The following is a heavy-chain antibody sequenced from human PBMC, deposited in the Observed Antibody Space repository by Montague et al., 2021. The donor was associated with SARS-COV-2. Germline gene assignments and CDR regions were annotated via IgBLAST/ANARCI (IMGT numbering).Heavy chain of an antibody. J-gene: IGHJ6*02. CDR3: ARGGWGGTDCSSISCKPYYYYYGMDV. CDR2: IYTNGST. D-gene: IGHD2-2*01. Sequence: TLSLTCTVSGGPISSGSYYWSWIRQPAGKGLEWIGRIYTNGSTNYNPSLKSRVTISVDTSKNQFSLKLSSVTAADTAVYYCARGGWGGTDCSSISCKPYYYYYGMDVWGQGTTVTVSS. CDR1: GGPISSGSYY. V-gene: IGHV4-61*02.